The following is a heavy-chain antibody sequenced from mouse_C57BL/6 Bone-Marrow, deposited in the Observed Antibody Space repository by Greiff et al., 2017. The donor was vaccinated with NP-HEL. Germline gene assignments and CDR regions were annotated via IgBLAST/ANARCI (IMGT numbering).Heavy chain of an antibody. CDR1: GYEFSNYW. J-gene: IGHJ3*01. V-gene: IGHV1-80*01. Sequence: QVQLQQSGAELVKPGASVKISCKASGYEFSNYWMNWVKQRPGKGLEWIGQIYPGDGDTTYNGKFKDKATLTADKSSSTAYMQLNRLTSEDSASYFCARGAYWGQGTLVTVSA. CDR3: ARGAY. CDR2: IYPGDGDT.